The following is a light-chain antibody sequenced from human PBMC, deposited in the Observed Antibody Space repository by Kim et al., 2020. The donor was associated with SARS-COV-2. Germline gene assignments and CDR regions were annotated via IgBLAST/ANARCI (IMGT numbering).Light chain of an antibody. CDR1: SSDVGGYHY. CDR3: TSYTSTSTWV. V-gene: IGLV2-14*03. Sequence: GQPSTISCTGTSSDVGGYHYVSWYQQHPGKAPKLMIYDVAKRPSRVSNRFSGSKSGNTASLTISGLQADDEADYYCTSYTSTSTWVFGGGNQLTVL. CDR2: DVA. J-gene: IGLJ3*02.